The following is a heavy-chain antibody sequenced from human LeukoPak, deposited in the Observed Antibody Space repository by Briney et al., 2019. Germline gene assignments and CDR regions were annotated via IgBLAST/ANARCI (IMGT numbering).Heavy chain of an antibody. V-gene: IGHV1-2*02. J-gene: IGHJ3*02. Sequence: ASVKVSCKASGYTFTGYYIHWVRQAPGQGLEWMGWINPNSGGTNYAQKFQGRVTMTRDTSISTAYMELSRLRSDDTAVYYCARDRVGSGSYYYAFDIWGQGTMVTVSS. D-gene: IGHD1-26*01. CDR3: ARDRVGSGSYYYAFDI. CDR2: INPNSGGT. CDR1: GYTFTGYY.